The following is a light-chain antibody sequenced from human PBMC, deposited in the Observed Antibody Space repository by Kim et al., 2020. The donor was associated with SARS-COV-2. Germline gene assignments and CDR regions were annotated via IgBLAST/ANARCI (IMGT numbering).Light chain of an antibody. V-gene: IGKV3-15*01. CDR3: QQYDTWPWT. J-gene: IGKJ1*01. CDR1: QSVSSN. CDR2: GAS. Sequence: VSPGERASLSCTASQSVSSNVAWYQQKPGQAPRLLISGASTRATGIPARFSGRGSGTDFTLTISSLQSEDFAVYYCQQYDTWPWTFGQGTKVEIK.